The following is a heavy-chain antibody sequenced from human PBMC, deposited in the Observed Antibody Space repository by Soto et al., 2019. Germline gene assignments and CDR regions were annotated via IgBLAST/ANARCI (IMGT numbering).Heavy chain of an antibody. Sequence: GGSLRLSCAASGFTFSSYGMHWVRQAPGKGLEWVAVIWYDGSNKYYADPVKGRFTISRDNSKNTQYLQMNSLRAEDTAVYYCARGGRFKNYYYYYGMDVWGQGTTVTVSS. CDR2: IWYDGSNK. V-gene: IGHV3-33*01. CDR1: GFTFSSYG. D-gene: IGHD3-3*01. CDR3: ARGGRFKNYYYYYGMDV. J-gene: IGHJ6*02.